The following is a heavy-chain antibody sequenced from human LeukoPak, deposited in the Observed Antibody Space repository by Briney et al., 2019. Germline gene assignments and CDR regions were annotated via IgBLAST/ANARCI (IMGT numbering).Heavy chain of an antibody. D-gene: IGHD6-19*01. Sequence: SETLSPTFTVSGASLRSDYRSWNREPGREGPGWNGRIYATGTTYYNPSLSSRVAMSVDTSKNQFSLKLSSVTAADTAVYYCARDSISGWYCLDYWGQGALVTVSS. CDR2: IYATGTT. CDR3: ARDSISGWYCLDY. J-gene: IGHJ4*02. V-gene: IGHV4-4*07. CDR1: GASLRSDY.